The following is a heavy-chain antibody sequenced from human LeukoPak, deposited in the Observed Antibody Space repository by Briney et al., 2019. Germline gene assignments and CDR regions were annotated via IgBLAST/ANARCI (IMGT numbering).Heavy chain of an antibody. D-gene: IGHD3-9*01. CDR2: ITSGGDYI. V-gene: IGHV3-21*01. J-gene: IGHJ4*02. CDR3: ARGHYDVLAASYKWTPDY. CDR1: GFTFNTFN. Sequence: GGSLRLSCAASGFTFNTFNMNWVRQAPGKGQEWGSSITSGGDYIYYADSVKGRFTTSRDNAKNSLSLQLNSLRVEDTAVYYCARGHYDVLAASYKWTPDYWGQGTLVTVSS.